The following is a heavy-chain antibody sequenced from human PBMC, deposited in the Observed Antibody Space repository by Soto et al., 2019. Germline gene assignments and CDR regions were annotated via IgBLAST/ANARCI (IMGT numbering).Heavy chain of an antibody. V-gene: IGHV1-2*02. CDR3: ARGPLPWFSSSTYYFDY. D-gene: IGHD6-6*01. J-gene: IGHJ4*02. CDR1: GYTFTGYY. CDR2: INPNSGGT. Sequence: ASVKVSCKASGYTFTGYYMHWVRQAPGQGLEWMGWINPNSGGTNYAQKFQGRVTMTRDTSISTAYMELSRLRSDDTAVYYCARGPLPWFSSSTYYFDYWGQGTLVTVSS.